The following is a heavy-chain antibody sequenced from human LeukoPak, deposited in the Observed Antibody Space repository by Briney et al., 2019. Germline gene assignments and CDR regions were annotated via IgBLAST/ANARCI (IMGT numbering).Heavy chain of an antibody. J-gene: IGHJ2*01. V-gene: IGHV3-30*02. CDR1: GFTFSSYG. CDR2: IRYDGSNK. CDR3: AKDRYCSSTSCYAWYFDL. Sequence: GGSLRLSCAASGFTFSSYGMHWVRQAPGKGLEWVAFIRYDGSNKYYADSVKGRFTISRDNSKNTLYLQMNSLRAEDTAVYYCAKDRYCSSTSCYAWYFDLWGRGTLVTVSS. D-gene: IGHD2-2*01.